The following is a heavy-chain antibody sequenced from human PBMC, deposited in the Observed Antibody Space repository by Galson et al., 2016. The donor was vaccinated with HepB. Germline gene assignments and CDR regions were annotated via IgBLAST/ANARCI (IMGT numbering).Heavy chain of an antibody. V-gene: IGHV3-30*04. CDR2: LSYDGGKE. Sequence: SLRLSCATSGFAFSSHALHWVRQAPGKGLEWLAALSYDGGKENYADFVKGRFTISTDNSKNTLYLQMSSLRAEDTALYYCARDEDRGTHLWLPFTYWGREPWSPSP. J-gene: IGHJ4*02. CDR1: GFAFSSHA. D-gene: IGHD5-18*01. CDR3: ARDEDRGTHLWLPFTY.